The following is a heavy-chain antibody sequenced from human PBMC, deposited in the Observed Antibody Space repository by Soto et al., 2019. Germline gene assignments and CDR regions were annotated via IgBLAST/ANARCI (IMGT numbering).Heavy chain of an antibody. CDR1: GGSFSGYY. V-gene: IGHV4-34*01. Sequence: SETLSLTCAVYGGSFSGYYWSWVRQPPGKGLEWIGEINHSGSTNYNPSLKSRVTISVDTSKNQFSLKLSSVTAADTAVYYCARGQAVAATLYYFDYWGQGTLVTVSS. D-gene: IGHD2-15*01. CDR2: INHSGST. CDR3: ARGQAVAATLYYFDY. J-gene: IGHJ4*02.